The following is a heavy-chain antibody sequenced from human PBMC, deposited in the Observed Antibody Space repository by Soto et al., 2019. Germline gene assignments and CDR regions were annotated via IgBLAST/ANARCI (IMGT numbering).Heavy chain of an antibody. V-gene: IGHV3-48*03. CDR2: IFTTGTTM. CDR1: GFTLSSYW. CDR3: ARDKDWAFDY. J-gene: IGHJ4*02. D-gene: IGHD3-9*01. Sequence: GGSLRLSCAASGFTLSSYWMHWVRQAPGKGLVWVSYIFTTGTTMYYADSVNGRFTVSRDNARNSVFLLLNSLRAEDTAIYYCARDKDWAFDYWGQGTLVTVSS.